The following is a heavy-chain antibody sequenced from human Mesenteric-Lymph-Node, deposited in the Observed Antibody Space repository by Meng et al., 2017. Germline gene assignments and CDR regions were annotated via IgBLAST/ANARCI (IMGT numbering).Heavy chain of an antibody. CDR1: GYTFTSYY. Sequence: ASVKVSCKASGYTFTSYYMHWVRQAPGQGLEWMGGFDPEDGETIYAQKFQGRVTMTEDTSTDTAYMELSSLRSEDTAVYYCATLEFGRFPKNIDYWGQGTLVTVSS. V-gene: IGHV1-24*01. CDR2: FDPEDGET. CDR3: ATLEFGRFPKNIDY. J-gene: IGHJ4*02. D-gene: IGHD3-16*01.